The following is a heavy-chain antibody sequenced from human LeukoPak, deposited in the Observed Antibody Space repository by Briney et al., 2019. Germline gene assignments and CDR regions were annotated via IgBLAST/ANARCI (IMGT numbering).Heavy chain of an antibody. V-gene: IGHV4-59*01. CDR1: GGSISSYY. CDR2: IYYSGST. D-gene: IGHD5-18*01. J-gene: IGHJ6*03. CDR3: ARTTEGGYSYGYFYYYYMDV. Sequence: SETLSLTCTVSGGSISSYYWSWIRQPPGKGLEWIGYIYYSGSTNYKSSLKSRVTISVDTSKNQFSLKLSSVTAADTAVYYCARTTEGGYSYGYFYYYYMDVRGKGTTVTVSS.